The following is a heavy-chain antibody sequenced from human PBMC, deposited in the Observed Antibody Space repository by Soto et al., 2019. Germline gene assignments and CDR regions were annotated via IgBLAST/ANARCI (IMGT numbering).Heavy chain of an antibody. D-gene: IGHD3-10*01. V-gene: IGHV3-23*01. CDR3: AKQRADYGSGADTFYFDS. Sequence: GSLRLSCTVSGVTFSNYAMNWVRQAPGKGLEWVSSLSGSGGTTYYADSVKGRSIISRDNSKNTLYLLMNSLRAEDTALYYCAKQRADYGSGADTFYFDSWGQGALVTVSS. CDR2: LSGSGGTT. J-gene: IGHJ4*02. CDR1: GVTFSNYA.